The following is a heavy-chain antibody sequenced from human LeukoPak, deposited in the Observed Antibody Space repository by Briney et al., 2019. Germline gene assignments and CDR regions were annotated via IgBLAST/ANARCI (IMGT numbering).Heavy chain of an antibody. J-gene: IGHJ5*02. CDR3: ASRPKGWFDP. CDR1: GGSISSGGYY. Sequence: SETLSLTCTVSGGSISSGGYYWSWIRQHPGKGLEWIGYIYYSGSTYYNPSLKSRVTISVDTSKNQFSLKLSSVTAADTAVYYCASRPKGWFDPWGQGTLVTVSS. V-gene: IGHV4-31*03. CDR2: IYYSGST.